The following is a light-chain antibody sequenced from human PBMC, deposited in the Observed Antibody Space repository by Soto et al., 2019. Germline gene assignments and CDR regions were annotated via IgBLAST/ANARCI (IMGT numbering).Light chain of an antibody. J-gene: IGLJ2*01. CDR3: ETWDRNTVV. CDR2: LEDTGIY. Sequence: QLVLTQSSSASASLGSSVKLTCTLSSGHSSYISAWHQQQPGKAPRSLLKLEDTGIYNKGSGVPDRFSGSSSGADRYLTISNLQFEDEADYYCETWDRNTVVFGGGTKLTVL. CDR1: SGHSSYI. V-gene: IGLV4-60*02.